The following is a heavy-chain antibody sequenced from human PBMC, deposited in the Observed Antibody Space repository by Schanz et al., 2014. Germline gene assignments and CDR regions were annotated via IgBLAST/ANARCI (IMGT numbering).Heavy chain of an antibody. Sequence: VQLVESGGGVVQPGRSLRLSCATSGLNFDYYGMNWVRQAPGKGLEWVANIKQDGSEKYYVDSVKGRFTISRDNAKNSLYLQMNSLTAEDTAVYYCARGVRIDYWGQGTLVNVSS. J-gene: IGHJ4*02. CDR3: ARGVRIDY. CDR2: IKQDGSEK. V-gene: IGHV3-7*01. D-gene: IGHD3-3*01. CDR1: GLNFDYYG.